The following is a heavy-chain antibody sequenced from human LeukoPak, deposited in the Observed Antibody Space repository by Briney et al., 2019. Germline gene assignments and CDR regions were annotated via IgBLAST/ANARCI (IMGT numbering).Heavy chain of an antibody. V-gene: IGHV1-18*04. CDR1: GYTFTNYG. CDR2: ISAYNGNT. J-gene: IGHJ3*02. D-gene: IGHD3-9*01. Sequence: ASVKVSCKASGYTFTNYGISWVRQAPGQGLEWLGWISAYNGNTNYAQQLQGRVTMTTDTSTSTAYMELRSLRSDDTAVYYCARVAYYDILTGPRAFDIWGQGTMVTVSS. CDR3: ARVAYYDILTGPRAFDI.